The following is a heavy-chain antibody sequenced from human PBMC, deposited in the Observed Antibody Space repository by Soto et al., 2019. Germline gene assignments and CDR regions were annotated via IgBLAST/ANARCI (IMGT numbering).Heavy chain of an antibody. D-gene: IGHD2-21*02. CDR2: IVVGSGNT. J-gene: IGHJ6*02. CDR3: AALAYCGGDCQYGMDV. V-gene: IGHV1-58*02. Sequence: SVKVSCKASGYTFTSYYISWVRQAPGQGLEWIGWIVVGSGNTNYAQKFQERVTITRDMSTSTAYMELSSLRSEDTAVYYCAALAYCGGDCQYGMDVWGQGTTVTVSS. CDR1: GYTFTSYY.